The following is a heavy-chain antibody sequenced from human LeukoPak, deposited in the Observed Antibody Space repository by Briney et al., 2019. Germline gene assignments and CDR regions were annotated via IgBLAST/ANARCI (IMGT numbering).Heavy chain of an antibody. CDR3: AKDGDCSSTSCYTDDAFDI. CDR1: GFTFSSYD. J-gene: IGHJ3*02. D-gene: IGHD2-2*02. CDR2: ISGSGGST. Sequence: GGSLRLSCAASGFTFSSYDMSWVRQAPGKGLEWVSSISGSGGSTYYADSVKGRFTISRDNSKTTLYLQMNSLRAEDTGVYNSAKDGDCSSTSCYTDDAFDIWGQGTMVTVSS. V-gene: IGHV3-23*01.